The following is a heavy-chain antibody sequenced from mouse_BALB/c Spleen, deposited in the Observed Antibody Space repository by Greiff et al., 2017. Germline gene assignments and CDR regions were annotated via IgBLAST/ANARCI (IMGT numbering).Heavy chain of an antibody. J-gene: IGHJ2*01. Sequence: EVHLVESGGGLVKPGGSLKLSCAASGFTFSSYAMSWVRQTPEKRLEWVASISSGGSTYYPDSVKGRFTISRDNARNILYLQMSSLRSEDTAMYYCARGRASYYGNPYYFDYWGQGTTLTVSS. CDR3: ARGRASYYGNPYYFDY. CDR1: GFTFSSYA. D-gene: IGHD2-10*01. V-gene: IGHV5-6-5*01. CDR2: ISSGGST.